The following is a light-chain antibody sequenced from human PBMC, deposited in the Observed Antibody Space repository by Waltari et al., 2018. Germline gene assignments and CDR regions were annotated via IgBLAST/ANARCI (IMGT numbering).Light chain of an antibody. V-gene: IGLV2-8*01. CDR2: EVS. CDR1: SSDVGGSNY. Sequence: QSALTQPPSASGSPGQSVTISCTGPSSDVGGSNYVSWYQQHPGKAPKLMIYEVSKRPSGVPDRFSGSKSGNTASLTVSGLQAEDEADYYCSSAAGSNNLVFGGGTKLTVL. CDR3: SSAAGSNNLV. J-gene: IGLJ2*01.